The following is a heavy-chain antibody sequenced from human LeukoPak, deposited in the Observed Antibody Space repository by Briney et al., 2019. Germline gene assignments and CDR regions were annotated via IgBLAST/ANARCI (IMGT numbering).Heavy chain of an antibody. CDR1: GYTFTGYY. Sequence: ASVKVLCNASGYTFTGYYMHWVRQAPGQGREEMGCINPNSGGTNYAQKFQGRVNMTRDTSISTAYMELSRLRSDDTAVYYCATGATRIWSYYYYYGMDVWGQGTTVTVSS. J-gene: IGHJ6*02. CDR2: INPNSGGT. D-gene: IGHD3-3*01. V-gene: IGHV1-2*02. CDR3: ATGATRIWSYYYYYGMDV.